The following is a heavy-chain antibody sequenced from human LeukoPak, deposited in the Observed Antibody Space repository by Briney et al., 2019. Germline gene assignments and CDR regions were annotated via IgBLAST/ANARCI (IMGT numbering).Heavy chain of an antibody. Sequence: PGESLRLSCAASGFTFSDHYMDWVRQAPGKGLEWVARTRNKVNSYTTEYAASVKGRFTISRDDSQNSLYLQMNSLKTDDTAVYYCVRDRILVRDGNYLDFWGQGTLVTVSS. CDR2: TRNKVNSYTT. CDR1: GFTFSDHY. J-gene: IGHJ4*02. V-gene: IGHV3-72*01. CDR3: VRDRILVRDGNYLDF. D-gene: IGHD3-10*01.